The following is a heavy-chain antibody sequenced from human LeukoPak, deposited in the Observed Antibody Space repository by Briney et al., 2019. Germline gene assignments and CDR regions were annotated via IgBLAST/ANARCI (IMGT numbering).Heavy chain of an antibody. CDR2: TRSKVYGGTT. V-gene: IGHV3-49*04. D-gene: IGHD3-16*01. J-gene: IGHJ4*02. CDR3: ARGERDFDY. CDR1: GLSFSDSA. Sequence: GGSLRLSCTFSGLSFSDSAVTWVRQAPGKGLEWIGCTRSKVYGGTTEYAASVKGRITISRDESKSIAYLQMDSLTTEDTDVYFCARGERDFDYWGQGTLVTVSS.